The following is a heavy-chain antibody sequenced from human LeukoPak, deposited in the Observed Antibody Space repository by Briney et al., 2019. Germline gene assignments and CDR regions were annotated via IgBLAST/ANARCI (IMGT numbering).Heavy chain of an antibody. V-gene: IGHV1-69*06. J-gene: IGHJ4*02. D-gene: IGHD2-15*01. CDR3: ARALAYCSGGSCYSMDY. CDR2: IIPIFGTA. Sequence: ASVKVSCKASGGAFSSYAISWVRQAPGQGLEWMGGIIPIFGTANYAQKFQGRVTITADKSTSTASMELSRLRSEDTAVYYCARALAYCSGGSCYSMDYWGQGTLVTVSS. CDR1: GGAFSSYA.